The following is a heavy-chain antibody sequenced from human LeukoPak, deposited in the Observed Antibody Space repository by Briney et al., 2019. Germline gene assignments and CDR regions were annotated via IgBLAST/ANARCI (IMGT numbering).Heavy chain of an antibody. CDR3: AHRREEWGHFEH. CDR1: WFSLDTSGVG. J-gene: IGHJ1*01. CDR2: IYWGDEK. Sequence: GPRRSPPTNPLTPTRTFTWFSLDTSGVGVGWIRQPPGKALEWLALIYWGDEKRYSPSLKSRLTITKDTSKNQVVLTMTNMDPVDTATYYCAHRREEWGHFEHWGQGTGTTVTS. V-gene: IGHV2-5*02. D-gene: IGHD3-3*01.